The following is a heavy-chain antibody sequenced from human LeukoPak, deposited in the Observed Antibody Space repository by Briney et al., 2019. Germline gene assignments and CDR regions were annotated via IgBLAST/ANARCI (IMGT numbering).Heavy chain of an antibody. CDR3: AKDRDSLSAPRWFDL. CDR1: GFIFSSYA. Sequence: GGSLRLSCAASGFIFSSYAMNWVRQAPGKGLEWVSGISGNSGREYYADSLKGRFTISRDNAKNSLYLQMNRLRAEDTAVYYCAKDRDSLSAPRWFDLWGQGILVTVSS. V-gene: IGHV3-23*01. CDR2: ISGNSGRE. D-gene: IGHD3-10*01. J-gene: IGHJ5*02.